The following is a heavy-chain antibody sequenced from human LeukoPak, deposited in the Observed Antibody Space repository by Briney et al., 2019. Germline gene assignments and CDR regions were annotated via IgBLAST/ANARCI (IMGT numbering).Heavy chain of an antibody. CDR3: ARGGHCSSTSCYPRDACDI. D-gene: IGHD2-2*01. CDR1: GYSISSGYY. CDR2: IYHSGST. J-gene: IGHJ3*02. Sequence: SETLSLTCTVSGYSISSGYYWGWIRQPPGKGLEWIGSIYHSGSTYYNPSLKSRVTISVDTSKNQFSLKLSSVTAADTAVYYCARGGHCSSTSCYPRDACDIWGQGTMVTVSS. V-gene: IGHV4-38-2*02.